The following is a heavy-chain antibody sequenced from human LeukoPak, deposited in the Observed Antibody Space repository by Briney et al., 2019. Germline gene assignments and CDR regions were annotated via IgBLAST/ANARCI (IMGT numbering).Heavy chain of an antibody. D-gene: IGHD6-25*01. Sequence: SETLSLTCTVSGGSISSYYWSWLRQPPGKGLEWIGYIYYSGSTNYNPSLKSRVTISVDTSKNQFSLKLSSVTAADTAVYYCAREGRAASYYYYMDVWGKGTTVTVSS. CDR1: GGSISSYY. CDR3: AREGRAASYYYYMDV. J-gene: IGHJ6*03. CDR2: IYYSGST. V-gene: IGHV4-59*01.